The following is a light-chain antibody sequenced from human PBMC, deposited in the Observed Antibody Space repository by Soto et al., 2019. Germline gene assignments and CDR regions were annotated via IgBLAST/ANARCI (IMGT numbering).Light chain of an antibody. CDR3: CSHPFPDTHVV. CDR2: DVY. J-gene: IGLJ2*01. V-gene: IGLV2-14*01. Sequence: QSALTPPASVSGSPGQSITISCTGTSSDVGDYDFVSWYQQYPGKAPTRIIYDVYNQPSGVSLRFSGSKSGNTASLTIFGLQAEDEADYYCCSHPFPDTHVVCGAGTTLTVL. CDR1: SSDVGDYDF.